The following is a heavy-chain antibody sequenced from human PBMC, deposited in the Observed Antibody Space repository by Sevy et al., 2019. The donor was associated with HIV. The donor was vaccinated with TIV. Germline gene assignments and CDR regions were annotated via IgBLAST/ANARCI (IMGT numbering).Heavy chain of an antibody. V-gene: IGHV4-31*03. Sequence: SETLSLTCTVSGGSISSGYYYWSWIRQHPGKGLEWIGYIYYSGSTYYNPSLKSRVTISVDTSKNQFSLKLSSVTPAYTAVYYCARDIGFSGKYYGFWGQGTLVTVSS. CDR3: ARDIGFSGKYYGF. CDR2: IYYSGST. CDR1: GGSISSGYYY. J-gene: IGHJ4*02. D-gene: IGHD1-26*01.